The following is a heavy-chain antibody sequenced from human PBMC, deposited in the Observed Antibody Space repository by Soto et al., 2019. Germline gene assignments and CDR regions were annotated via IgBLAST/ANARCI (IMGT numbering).Heavy chain of an antibody. CDR2: ISYDGSNK. CDR1: VFTFSSYA. Sequence: PWGSLRLSCSASVFTFSSYAIHWFRQAPGKGLEWVAVISYDGSNKYYADSVKGRFTISRDNSKNMLYLQMNSLRGEDTAVFYCARDAFSGSYRAYYGMDIWGQGTTVTVSS. J-gene: IGHJ6*02. D-gene: IGHD1-26*01. V-gene: IGHV3-30-3*01. CDR3: ARDAFSGSYRAYYGMDI.